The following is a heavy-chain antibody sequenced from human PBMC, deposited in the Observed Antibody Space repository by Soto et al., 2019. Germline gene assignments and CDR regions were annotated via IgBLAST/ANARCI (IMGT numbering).Heavy chain of an antibody. J-gene: IGHJ5*02. Sequence: PGGSLRLSCAASGFTFSSYAMHWVRQAPGKGLEWVAVISYDGSNKYYADSVKGRFTISRDNSKNTLYLQMNSLRAEDTAVYYCARGGRGYYDSSGYYNWFDPWGREPWSPSPQ. CDR3: ARGGRGYYDSSGYYNWFDP. CDR2: ISYDGSNK. CDR1: GFTFSSYA. D-gene: IGHD3-22*01. V-gene: IGHV3-30-3*01.